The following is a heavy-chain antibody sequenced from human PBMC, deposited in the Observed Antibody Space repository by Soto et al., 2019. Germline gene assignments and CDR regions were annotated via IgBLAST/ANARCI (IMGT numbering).Heavy chain of an antibody. CDR3: ARDSSSWRYYYYGMDV. V-gene: IGHV3-21*01. J-gene: IGHJ6*02. Sequence: EVQLVESGGGLVKPGGSLRLSCAASGFTFSSYSMNWVRQAPGKGLEWVSSISSSSSYIYYADSVKGRFTISRDNAKNSLYLQKNSLRGEDTAVYYCARDSSSWRYYYYGMDVWGQGTTVTVSS. D-gene: IGHD6-13*01. CDR1: GFTFSSYS. CDR2: ISSSSSYI.